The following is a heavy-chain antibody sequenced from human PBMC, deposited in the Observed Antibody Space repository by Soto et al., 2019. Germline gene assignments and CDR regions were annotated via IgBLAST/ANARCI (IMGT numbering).Heavy chain of an antibody. D-gene: IGHD2-2*01. CDR3: AKDRGSSNYYGMDV. V-gene: IGHV3-30*18. J-gene: IGHJ6*02. CDR2: ISYDGSNK. Sequence: GGSLRLSCAASGFTFSSCGMHWVRQAPGKGLEWVAVISYDGSNKYYADSVKGRFTISRDNSKNTLYLQMNSLRAEDTAVYYCAKDRGSSNYYGMDVWGQGTTVTVSS. CDR1: GFTFSSCG.